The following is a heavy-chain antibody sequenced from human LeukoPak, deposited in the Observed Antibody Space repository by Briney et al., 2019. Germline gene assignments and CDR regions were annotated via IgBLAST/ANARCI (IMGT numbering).Heavy chain of an antibody. V-gene: IGHV4-4*07. CDR3: ARDRITMVRGVIPFDP. Sequence: SETLSLTCTVSGGSISSYYWSWIRQPAGKGLEWIGRTYTSGSTNYNPSLKSRVTMSVDTSKNQFSLKLSSVTAADTAVYYCARDRITMVRGVIPFDPWGQGTLVTVSS. J-gene: IGHJ5*02. D-gene: IGHD3-10*01. CDR1: GGSISSYY. CDR2: TYTSGST.